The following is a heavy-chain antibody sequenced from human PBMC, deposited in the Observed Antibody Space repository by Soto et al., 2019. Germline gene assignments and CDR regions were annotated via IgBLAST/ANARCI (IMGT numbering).Heavy chain of an antibody. V-gene: IGHV3-11*06. CDR1: GFTFSDYY. CDR2: ISSSSSYT. D-gene: IGHD3-10*01. CDR3: ARDPGGSDDAFDI. J-gene: IGHJ3*02. Sequence: GGSLRLSCAASGFTFSDYYMSWIRQAPGKGLEWVSYISSSSSYTNYADSVKGRFTISRDNAKNSLYLQMNSLRAEDTAVYYCARDPGGSDDAFDIWGQGTLVTV.